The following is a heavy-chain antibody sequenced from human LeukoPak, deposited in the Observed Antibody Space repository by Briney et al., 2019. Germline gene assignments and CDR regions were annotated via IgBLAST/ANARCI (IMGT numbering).Heavy chain of an antibody. CDR1: GFTFSSYS. Sequence: PGGSLRLSCAASGFTFSSYSMNWVRQAPGKGLEWVSSISSSSSYIYYADSVKGRFTISRDNAKNSLYLQMNSLRAEDTAVYYCTTSSNRVYYYYYYMDVWGKGTTVTISS. J-gene: IGHJ6*03. V-gene: IGHV3-21*03. CDR2: ISSSSSYI. CDR3: TTSSNRVYYYYYYMDV. D-gene: IGHD1-14*01.